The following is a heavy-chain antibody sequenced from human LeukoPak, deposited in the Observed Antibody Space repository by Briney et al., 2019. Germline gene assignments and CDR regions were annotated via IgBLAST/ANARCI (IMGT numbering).Heavy chain of an antibody. J-gene: IGHJ3*02. CDR3: AREGSFAQLASHAFDI. Sequence: GASVKVSCKASGYTFTGYYMHWVRQAPGQGLEWMGWINPNSGGTNYAQKFQGRVNMTRDTSISTAYMELSRLRSDDTAVYYCAREGSFAQLASHAFDIWGQGTMVTVSS. V-gene: IGHV1-2*02. D-gene: IGHD6-6*01. CDR1: GYTFTGYY. CDR2: INPNSGGT.